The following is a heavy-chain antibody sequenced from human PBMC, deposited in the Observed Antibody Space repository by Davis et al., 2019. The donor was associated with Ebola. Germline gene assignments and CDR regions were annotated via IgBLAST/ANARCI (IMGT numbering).Heavy chain of an antibody. CDR3: TTLIDF. CDR2: IRTKTKSYAT. CDR1: GFSFSAAA. V-gene: IGHV3-73*01. Sequence: GESLKISCAASGFSFSAAAIHWVRQAPGKGLEWVGRIRTKTKSYATAYAESVTGRFTISRDDSKNTAYLQMDSLKTEDAALNYCTTLIDFWGQGTRVTVSS. J-gene: IGHJ4*02. D-gene: IGHD3-22*01.